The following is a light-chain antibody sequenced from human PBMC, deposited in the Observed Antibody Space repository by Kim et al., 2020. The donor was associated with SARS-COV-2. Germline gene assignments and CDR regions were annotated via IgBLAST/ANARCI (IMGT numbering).Light chain of an antibody. CDR3: QAWDSSPAVV. J-gene: IGLJ2*01. CDR2: QDN. Sequence: SPGQTARITCSGDKVGDKYVCWYQQKSGRSPVLVIYQDNKRPSGIPERFSGSNSGNTATLTISGTQAMDEANYYCQAWDSSPAVVFGGGTQLTVL. V-gene: IGLV3-1*01. CDR1: KVGDKY.